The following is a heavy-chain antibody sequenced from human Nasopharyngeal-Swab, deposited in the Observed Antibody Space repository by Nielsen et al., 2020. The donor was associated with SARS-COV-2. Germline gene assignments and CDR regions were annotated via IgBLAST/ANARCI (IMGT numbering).Heavy chain of an antibody. D-gene: IGHD1-7*01. Sequence: TPPLTCAVSGDSISSGAYSWSWSRQPPGKALEWIGYIYPSGRTKNNPSLKSRVTISVDRSTNQFSLKLSSVTAADTAVYFCAKAKAGITGTTYYFYYLDVWGTGTTVTVSS. J-gene: IGHJ6*03. CDR3: AKAKAGITGTTYYFYYLDV. CDR1: GDSISSGAYS. V-gene: IGHV4-30-2*01. CDR2: IYPSGRT.